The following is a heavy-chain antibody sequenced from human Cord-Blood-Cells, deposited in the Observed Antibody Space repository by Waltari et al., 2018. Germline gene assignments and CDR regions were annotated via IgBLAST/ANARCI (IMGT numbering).Heavy chain of an antibody. J-gene: IGHJ3*02. CDR3: ARELPGGWYNHWAFDI. D-gene: IGHD1-20*01. CDR1: GFTVSSNY. Sequence: EVQLVESGGGLIQPGGSLRLSCAASGFTVSSNYMSWVRQAPGKGLGWVSVIDSGGSTYYADSVKGRFTISRDNSKNTLDLQMNGLRAEDTAVYYCARELPGGWYNHWAFDIWGQGTMVTVSS. V-gene: IGHV3-53*01. CDR2: IDSGGST.